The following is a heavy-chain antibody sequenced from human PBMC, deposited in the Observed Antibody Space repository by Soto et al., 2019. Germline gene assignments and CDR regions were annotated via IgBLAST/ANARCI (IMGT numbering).Heavy chain of an antibody. CDR1: GGSISSSSDY. Sequence: QLQLQESGPGLVRPSETLSLTCTVSGGSISSSSDYWGWIRQPPGKGLEWIGSIYYSGRTYYSPSLKSRVTISVDTSKNQFSLKLSSVTAADTAVYYCARVYCSGGSCHGMDVW. CDR3: ARVYCSGGSCHGMDV. CDR2: IYYSGRT. V-gene: IGHV4-39*01. J-gene: IGHJ6*01. D-gene: IGHD2-15*01.